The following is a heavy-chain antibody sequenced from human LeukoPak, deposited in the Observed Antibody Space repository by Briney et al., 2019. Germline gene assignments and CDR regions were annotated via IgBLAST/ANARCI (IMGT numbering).Heavy chain of an antibody. Sequence: GGSLRLSCAASGFTFSSYAMSWVRQAPGKGLEWVSAISGSGGSTYYADSVKGRFTISRDNSKNTLYLQMNSLRAEDTAVYYCAKSGYCSGGSCRYDAFDIWGQGTMVTVSS. V-gene: IGHV3-23*01. D-gene: IGHD2-15*01. CDR2: ISGSGGST. J-gene: IGHJ3*02. CDR3: AKSGYCSGGSCRYDAFDI. CDR1: GFTFSSYA.